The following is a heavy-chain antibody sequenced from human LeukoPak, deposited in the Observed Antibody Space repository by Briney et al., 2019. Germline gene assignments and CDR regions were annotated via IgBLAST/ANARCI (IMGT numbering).Heavy chain of an antibody. Sequence: PSETLSLTCTVSGGSISSYYWSWLRQPPGKGLEWIGYIYYSGSTNYNPSLKSRVTISVDTSKNQFSLKLSSVTAADTAVYYCARHSCSSTSCYLDYYGMDVWGQGTTVTVSS. CDR2: IYYSGST. CDR1: GGSISSYY. D-gene: IGHD2-2*01. J-gene: IGHJ6*02. V-gene: IGHV4-59*08. CDR3: ARHSCSSTSCYLDYYGMDV.